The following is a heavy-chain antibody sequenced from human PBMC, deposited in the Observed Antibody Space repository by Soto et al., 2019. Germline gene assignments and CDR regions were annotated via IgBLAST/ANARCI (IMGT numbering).Heavy chain of an antibody. D-gene: IGHD6-13*01. V-gene: IGHV3-21*04. CDR1: GFTFSSYS. CDR2: ISSSSSYI. J-gene: IGHJ4*02. Sequence: GGSLRLSCAASGFTFSSYSMNWVRQAPGKGLEWVSSISSSSSYIYYADSVKGRFTISRDNAKNSLYLQMNSLRAEDTAVYYCAKDWPGSWYPVDYWGQGTLVTVSS. CDR3: AKDWPGSWYPVDY.